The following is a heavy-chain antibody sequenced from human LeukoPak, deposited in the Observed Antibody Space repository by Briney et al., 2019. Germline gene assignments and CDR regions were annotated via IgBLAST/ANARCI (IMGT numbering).Heavy chain of an antibody. CDR2: ISDSGGST. Sequence: PGGSLSLSCSASGFPFSSYAMHWVRQAPGRGLEYVSAISDSGGSTYYADSVKGRFTISRANSKNTLYLQMGSLRAEDAAVYVCVRVYSFVPYGMDVWGQGTPVTVSS. V-gene: IGHV3-64D*09. CDR1: GFPFSSYA. D-gene: IGHD2-15*01. J-gene: IGHJ6*02. CDR3: VRVYSFVPYGMDV.